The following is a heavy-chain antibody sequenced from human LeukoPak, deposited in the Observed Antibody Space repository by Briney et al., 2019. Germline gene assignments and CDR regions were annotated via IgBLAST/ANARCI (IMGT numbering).Heavy chain of an antibody. CDR2: IKQDGSEK. CDR3: ARENYDILTGNDAFDI. D-gene: IGHD3-9*01. CDR1: GFTFSSYW. J-gene: IGHJ3*02. Sequence: GGSLRLSCAASGFTFSSYWMSWVRQAPGKGVEWVANIKQDGSEKYYVDSVKGRFTISRDNAKNSLYLQMNSLRAEDTAVYYCARENYDILTGNDAFDIWGQGTMVTVSS. V-gene: IGHV3-7*01.